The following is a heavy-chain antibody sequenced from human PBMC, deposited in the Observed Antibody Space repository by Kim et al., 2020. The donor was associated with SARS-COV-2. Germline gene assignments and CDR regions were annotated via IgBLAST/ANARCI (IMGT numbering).Heavy chain of an antibody. CDR1: GYTFTSYG. V-gene: IGHV1-18*01. J-gene: IGHJ4*02. D-gene: IGHD3-16*02. CDR2: ISAYNGNT. Sequence: ASVKVSCKASGYTFTSYGISWVRQAPGQGLEWMGWISAYNGNTNYAQKLQGRVTMTTDTSTSTAYMELRSLRSDDTAVYYCARGQYYDYVWGSYRYEDLGDYWGQGTLVTVSS. CDR3: ARGQYYDYVWGSYRYEDLGDY.